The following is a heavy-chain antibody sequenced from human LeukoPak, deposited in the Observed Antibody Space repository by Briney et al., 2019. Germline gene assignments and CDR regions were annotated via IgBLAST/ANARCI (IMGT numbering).Heavy chain of an antibody. CDR3: ARGSYYSAVDVEMATTNFDY. V-gene: IGHV4-39*07. D-gene: IGHD5-24*01. CDR1: GGSISSSSYY. J-gene: IGHJ4*02. Sequence: SETLSLTCTVSGGSISSSSYYWGWIRQPPGKGLEWIGSIYYSGSTYHNPSLKSRVTISVDTSKNQFSLKLSSVTAADTAVYYCARGSYYSAVDVEMATTNFDYWGQGTLVTVSS. CDR2: IYYSGST.